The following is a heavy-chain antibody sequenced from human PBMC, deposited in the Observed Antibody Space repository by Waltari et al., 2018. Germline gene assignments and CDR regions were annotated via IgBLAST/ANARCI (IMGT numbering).Heavy chain of an antibody. D-gene: IGHD4-17*01. CDR2: ISSGTSYI. Sequence: EVQLVESGGGLVKPGGSLRLSCAASGFTFRSYSMNWVRQAPGKGLEWVSSISSGTSYIYYADSVKGRFTISRDNAKNSLYLQMNSLRAEDTAVYYCAREGTTVTTLGYWGQGTLVTVSS. J-gene: IGHJ4*02. V-gene: IGHV3-21*01. CDR1: GFTFRSYS. CDR3: AREGTTVTTLGY.